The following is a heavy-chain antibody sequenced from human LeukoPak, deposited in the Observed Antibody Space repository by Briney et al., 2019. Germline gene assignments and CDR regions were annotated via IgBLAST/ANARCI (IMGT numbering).Heavy chain of an antibody. Sequence: PGGFLRLSCAASGFTFSSYGMHWVRQAPGKGLEWVAVIWYDGSNKYYADSVKGRFTISRDNSKNTLYLQMNSLRAEDTAVYYCARDSQPPPYDILTGYYGMDVWGKGTTVTVSS. CDR3: ARDSQPPPYDILTGYYGMDV. J-gene: IGHJ6*04. CDR1: GFTFSSYG. V-gene: IGHV3-33*01. D-gene: IGHD3-9*01. CDR2: IWYDGSNK.